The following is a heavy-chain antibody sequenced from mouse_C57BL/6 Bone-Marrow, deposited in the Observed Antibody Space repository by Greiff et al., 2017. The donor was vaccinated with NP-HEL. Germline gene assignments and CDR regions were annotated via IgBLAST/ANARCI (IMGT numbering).Heavy chain of an antibody. J-gene: IGHJ4*01. CDR2: IDPEDGDT. V-gene: IGHV14-4*01. CDR3: TTDVYAMDY. Sequence: VQLQQSGAELVRPGASVKLSCTASGFNIKDDYMHWVKQRPEQGLEWIGWIDPEDGDTEYASKFQGKATITADTSSNTAYLQLSSLTSEDTAVYYCTTDVYAMDYWGQGTSVTVSS. CDR1: GFNIKDDY.